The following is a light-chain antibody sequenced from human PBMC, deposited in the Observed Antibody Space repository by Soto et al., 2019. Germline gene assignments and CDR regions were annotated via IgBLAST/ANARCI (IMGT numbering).Light chain of an antibody. CDR3: QQYNTYGT. J-gene: IGKJ1*01. CDR2: DAS. V-gene: IGKV1-5*01. Sequence: DIQMTQSPSTLSASVGDRVTITCRASQSITRWLAWYKQKPGKAPKILIYDASRLESGVPSRLSGSASGTEFTLTISSMQPDDFATYYCQQYNTYGTFGHGTKVDIK. CDR1: QSITRW.